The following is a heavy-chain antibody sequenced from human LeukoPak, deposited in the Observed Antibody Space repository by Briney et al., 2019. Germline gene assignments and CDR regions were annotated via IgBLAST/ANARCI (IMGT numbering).Heavy chain of an antibody. CDR1: GFTVSSNY. CDR3: ARSVAGTKSYFDY. J-gene: IGHJ4*02. Sequence: GGSLRLSCAASGFTVSSNYMSWVRQAPGKGLEWVSVIYSGGSTYYADSVKGRFTISRDNSKNTLYLQMNSLRAEDTAVYYCARSVAGTKSYFDYWGQGTLVTVSS. CDR2: IYSGGST. D-gene: IGHD6-19*01. V-gene: IGHV3-53*01.